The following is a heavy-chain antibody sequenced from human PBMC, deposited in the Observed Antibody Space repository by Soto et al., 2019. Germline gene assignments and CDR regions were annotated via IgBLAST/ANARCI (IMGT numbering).Heavy chain of an antibody. Sequence: GSGPTLVNPTHTLTLTCSFSGFSLSTVGWCVGWIRQSPGKALEWLALIDWDDDKYYNTSLKTRLTISRDTSRDQVVLTMTNMDGVETGKYYCGRMRAAGIHYYYPFDVWGPGTTVTVSS. CDR3: GRMRAAGIHYYYPFDV. V-gene: IGHV2-70*01. CDR1: GFSLSTVGWC. J-gene: IGHJ6*02. CDR2: IDWDDDK. D-gene: IGHD6-13*01.